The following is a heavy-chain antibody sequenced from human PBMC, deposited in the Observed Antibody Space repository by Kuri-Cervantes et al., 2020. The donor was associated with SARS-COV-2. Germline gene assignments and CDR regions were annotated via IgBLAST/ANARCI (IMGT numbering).Heavy chain of an antibody. CDR2: INAGNGNT. D-gene: IGHD5-12*01. CDR3: ARERILPRRAFGYEFDY. Sequence: ASVKVSCKASGYTFTSYAMHWVRQAPGQRLEWMGWINAGNGNTKYSQKFQGRVTITRDTSASTAYMKLSSLRSGDTAVYYCARERILPRRAFGYEFDYWGQGTLVTVSS. CDR1: GYTFTSYA. J-gene: IGHJ4*02. V-gene: IGHV1-3*01.